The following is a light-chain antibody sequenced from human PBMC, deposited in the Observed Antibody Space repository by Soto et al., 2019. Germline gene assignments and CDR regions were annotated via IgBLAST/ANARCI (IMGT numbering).Light chain of an antibody. V-gene: IGKV1-6*01. CDR2: AAS. Sequence: AIQMTQSPSSLSASVGDRVIITCRASQGIGNDLGWYQKKPEKAPELLIYAASSLRSGVPSRFSGTGSGTDFTLTISSLQPEDFATYYCQQSYSTLGTFGRGTRVEI. CDR1: QGIGND. J-gene: IGKJ1*01. CDR3: QQSYSTLGT.